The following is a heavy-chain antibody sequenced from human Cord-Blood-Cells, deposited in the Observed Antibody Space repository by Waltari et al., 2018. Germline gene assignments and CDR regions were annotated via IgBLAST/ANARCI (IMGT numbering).Heavy chain of an antibody. D-gene: IGHD5-12*01. CDR1: GFTFSSYA. CDR2: ISNEGSKK. Sequence: QVQLVESGGGVVQPGRSLRLSCAASGFTFSSYAMHWVRQAPGKGLEGVAVISNEGSKKDYADSGKGRFTISRDNSKNTLYLQMNSLRAEDTAVYYCARDSRGDGYNYFDYWGQGTLVTVSS. V-gene: IGHV3-30-3*01. CDR3: ARDSRGDGYNYFDY. J-gene: IGHJ4*02.